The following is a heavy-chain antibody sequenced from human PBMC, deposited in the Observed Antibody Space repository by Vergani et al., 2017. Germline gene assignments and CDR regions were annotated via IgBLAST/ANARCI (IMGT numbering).Heavy chain of an antibody. CDR1: GFTFSSYW. CDR2: IKQDGSEK. D-gene: IGHD5-18*01. V-gene: IGHV3-7*01. Sequence: EVQLVESGGGLVQPGGSLSLSCAASGFTFSSYWMSWVRQAPGMGLEWVANIKQDGSEKYYVDSVKGRFTISRDNAKNSLYLQMNSLRAEDTAVYYCARGSFRSELWPPTDYWGQGTLVTVSS. J-gene: IGHJ4*02. CDR3: ARGSFRSELWPPTDY.